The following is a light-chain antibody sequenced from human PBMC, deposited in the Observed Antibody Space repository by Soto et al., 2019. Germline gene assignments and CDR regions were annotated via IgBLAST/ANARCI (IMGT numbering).Light chain of an antibody. Sequence: VVTISLVALSLSPRERATLSCRASQSVTGSDLAWYQLKPGQAPSLLIYGASSRATGIPDRFSGSGSGTDFTLTISCLLPEDFGMYYCQQVGSSPPISLADGRRLEIK. V-gene: IGKV3-20*01. J-gene: IGKJ5*01. CDR2: GAS. CDR3: QQVGSSPPIS. CDR1: QSVTGSD.